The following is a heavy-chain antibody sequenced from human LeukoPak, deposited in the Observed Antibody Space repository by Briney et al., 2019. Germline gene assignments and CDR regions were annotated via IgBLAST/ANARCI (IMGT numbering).Heavy chain of an antibody. Sequence: PGGSLRLSCAASGFTHSSYSMNLVRQTPGKGLEWVSSISSRSTYIYYADSVKGRFTISRDNAKNSLYLQMNSLRAEDTAVYYCAREPTAMILWGQGTLVTVSS. V-gene: IGHV3-21*01. CDR1: GFTHSSYS. D-gene: IGHD5-18*01. CDR2: ISSRSTYI. CDR3: AREPTAMIL. J-gene: IGHJ4*02.